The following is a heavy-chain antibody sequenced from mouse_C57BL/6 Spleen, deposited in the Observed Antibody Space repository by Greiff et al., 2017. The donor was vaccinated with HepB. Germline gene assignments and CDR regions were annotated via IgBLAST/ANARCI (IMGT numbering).Heavy chain of an antibody. J-gene: IGHJ2*01. CDR2: IDPGDGDT. V-gene: IGHV1-82*01. CDR1: GYAFSSSW. Sequence: VHLVESGPELVKPGASVKISCKASGYAFSSSWMNWVKQRPGKGLEWIGRIDPGDGDTNYNGKFKGKATLTADKSSSTAYMQLSSLTSEDSAVYFCARLILTGTYFDYWGQGTTLTVSS. CDR3: ARLILTGTYFDY. D-gene: IGHD4-1*01.